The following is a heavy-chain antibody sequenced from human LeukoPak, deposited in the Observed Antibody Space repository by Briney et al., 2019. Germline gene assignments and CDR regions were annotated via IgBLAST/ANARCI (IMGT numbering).Heavy chain of an antibody. Sequence: PSETLSLTCAVSGYSISSGYYWGWIRQPPGKGLEGIGSINHSGSTYYNPSLKSRVTISIDTSKNQFSLNLSSVTAADTAVYYCSRGGNFAFWGQGTLVTVSS. V-gene: IGHV4-38-2*01. CDR1: GYSISSGYY. J-gene: IGHJ4*02. CDR3: SRGGNFAF. CDR2: INHSGST.